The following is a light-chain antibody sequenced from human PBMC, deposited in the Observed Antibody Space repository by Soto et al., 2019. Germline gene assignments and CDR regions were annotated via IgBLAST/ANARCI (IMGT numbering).Light chain of an antibody. CDR1: QSVATY. Sequence: DIQMTQSPSSLSASVGDRVTITCRASQSVATYFNWYQQKPGKAPSLLMYGASTLQSGVPSRFSGSGSGTEFTLTISSLQPEDVATYFCQQVYGHPPAFGPGTRLEIK. CDR3: QQVYGHPPA. J-gene: IGKJ5*01. V-gene: IGKV1-39*01. CDR2: GAS.